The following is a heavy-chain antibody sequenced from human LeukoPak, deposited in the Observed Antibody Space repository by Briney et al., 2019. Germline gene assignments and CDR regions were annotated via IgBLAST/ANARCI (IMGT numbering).Heavy chain of an antibody. V-gene: IGHV4-34*01. CDR1: GGSFSGYY. D-gene: IGHD4-11*01. CDR2: INHSGST. J-gene: IGHJ6*02. CDR3: ARTGTVTSLLLGYYYYCGMDV. Sequence: SETLSLTCAVYGGSFSGYYWSWIRQPPGKGLEWIGEINHSGSTNYNPSLKSRVTISVDTSKNQFSLKLSSVTAADTAVYYCARTGTVTSLLLGYYYYCGMDVWGQGTTVTVSS.